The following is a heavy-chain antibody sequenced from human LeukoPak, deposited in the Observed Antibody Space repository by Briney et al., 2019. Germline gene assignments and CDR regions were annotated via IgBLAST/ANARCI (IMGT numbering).Heavy chain of an antibody. Sequence: GGSLRLSCAASGFTFSSYGMHWVRQAPGKGLEWVAVIWYDGSNKYYADSVKGRFTISRDNSKNTLYLQMNSLRAEDTAVYYCARDMIAAAGSEGYWGQGTLVTVSP. CDR1: GFTFSSYG. CDR3: ARDMIAAAGSEGY. V-gene: IGHV3-33*01. J-gene: IGHJ4*02. D-gene: IGHD6-13*01. CDR2: IWYDGSNK.